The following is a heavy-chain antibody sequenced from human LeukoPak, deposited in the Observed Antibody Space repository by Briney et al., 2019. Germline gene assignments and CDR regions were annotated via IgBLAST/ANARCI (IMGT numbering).Heavy chain of an antibody. D-gene: IGHD6-13*01. Sequence: PGGSLRLSCAASGFTFSSYGMSWVRQAPGKGLEWVSAISGSGGSTYYADSVKGRFTISRDNSKNTLYLQMNSLRAEDTAVYYCAKIIGLGIAAGGFDPWGQGTLVTVSS. CDR3: AKIIGLGIAAGGFDP. CDR1: GFTFSSYG. V-gene: IGHV3-23*01. J-gene: IGHJ5*02. CDR2: ISGSGGST.